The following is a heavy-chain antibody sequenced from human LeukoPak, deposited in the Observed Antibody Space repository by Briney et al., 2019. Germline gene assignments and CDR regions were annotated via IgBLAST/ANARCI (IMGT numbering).Heavy chain of an antibody. CDR1: GFTFSTYG. D-gene: IGHD4-17*01. J-gene: IGHJ6*03. CDR2: ISSSGSTI. CDR3: AKNVPDYGVYYYYMDV. V-gene: IGHV3-23*01. Sequence: GGTLRLSCAASGFTFSTYGMSWVRQAPGKGLEWVSYISSSGSTIYYADSVKGRFTISRDNSKNTLYLQMNSLRAEDTAVYYCAKNVPDYGVYYYYMDVWGKGTTVTISS.